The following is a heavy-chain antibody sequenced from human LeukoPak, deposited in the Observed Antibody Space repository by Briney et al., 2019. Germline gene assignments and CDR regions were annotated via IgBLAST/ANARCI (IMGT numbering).Heavy chain of an antibody. CDR1: GYTLTDYY. Sequence: ASVKVSCKASGYTLTDYYMHWVRQAPGQGLEWMGWINPNSGDTNYAQRFQGRVTMTRDTSISTAYMELSRLRSDDTAVYFCARVPRPIVVIPTAIARFDPWGQGTLVTVSS. CDR2: INPNSGDT. V-gene: IGHV1-2*02. J-gene: IGHJ5*02. D-gene: IGHD2-2*01. CDR3: ARVPRPIVVIPTAIARFDP.